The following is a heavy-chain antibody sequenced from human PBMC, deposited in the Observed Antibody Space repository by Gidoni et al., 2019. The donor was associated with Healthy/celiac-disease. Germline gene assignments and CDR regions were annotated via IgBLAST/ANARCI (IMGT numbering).Heavy chain of an antibody. CDR3: AKDLEASGDYYYGMDV. J-gene: IGHJ6*02. CDR2: ISWNSGSI. V-gene: IGHV3-9*01. Sequence: EVQLVESGGGLVQPGGSLGLYGAASGVTCDDAAMPWVRHSPGKGLEWVSGISWNSGSIGYAASVKGRFTISRDHAKHSLYLQMHSLRAEDTALYYCAKDLEASGDYYYGMDVWCQVPTVTVSS. D-gene: IGHD3-3*01. CDR1: GVTCDDAA.